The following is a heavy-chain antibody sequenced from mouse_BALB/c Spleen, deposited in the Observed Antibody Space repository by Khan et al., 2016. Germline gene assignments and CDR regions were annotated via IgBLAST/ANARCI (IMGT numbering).Heavy chain of an antibody. CDR1: GFDFSRYW. CDR3: ARLGYDGTMDY. J-gene: IGHJ4*01. CDR2: INPDSSTI. Sequence: EVKLLESGGGLVQPGGSLKLSCAAAGFDFSRYWMSWVRQAPGKGLEWIGEINPDSSTINYTPSLKDKFIISRDNAKNTLYLQMSKVRSEDTALSYCARLGYDGTMDYWGQGTSVTVSS. V-gene: IGHV4-1*02. D-gene: IGHD2-2*01.